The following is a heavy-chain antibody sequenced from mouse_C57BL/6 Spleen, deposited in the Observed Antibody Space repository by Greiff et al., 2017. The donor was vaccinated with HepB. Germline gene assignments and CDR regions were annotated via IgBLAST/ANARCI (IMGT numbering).Heavy chain of an antibody. J-gene: IGHJ4*01. CDR1: GFSFTSYG. CDR3: AKDCRRDAMDY. CDR2: ICRGGST. V-gene: IGHV2-5*01. Sequence: VKVVESGPGLVQPSQCLSITCTVSGFSFTSYGVHWVRQSPGKGLEWLGVICRGGSTDYNAAFMSRLSITKDNSKSQVFFKMNSLQAADTAIYSCAKDCRRDAMDYWGQGTSVTVSS.